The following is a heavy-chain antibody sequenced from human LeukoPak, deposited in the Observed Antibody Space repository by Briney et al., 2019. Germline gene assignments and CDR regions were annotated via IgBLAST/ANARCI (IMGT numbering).Heavy chain of an antibody. CDR2: ISWNSGSI. V-gene: IGHV3-9*01. J-gene: IGHJ6*02. CDR1: GFTFDDYA. D-gene: IGHD3-16*01. CDR3: AKASAGWGYYYYYGMDV. Sequence: GRSLRLSCAASGFTFDDYAMNWVRQAPGKGLEWVSGISWNSGSIGYADSVKGRFTISRDNAKNSLYLQMNSLRAEDTALYYCAKASAGWGYYYYYGMDVWGQGTTVTVSS.